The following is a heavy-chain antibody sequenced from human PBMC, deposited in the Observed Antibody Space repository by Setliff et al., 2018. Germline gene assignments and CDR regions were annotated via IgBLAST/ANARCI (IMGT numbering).Heavy chain of an antibody. D-gene: IGHD6-19*01. CDR1: GFIFSNYW. CDR2: ISGSSSSI. V-gene: IGHV3-48*01. Sequence: PGGSLRLSCTASGFIFSNYWITWVRQAPGKGLEWVSSISGSSSSIYYADSVKGRFTISRDNAKNSLYLQMNSLRAEDTAVYYCAKNTEWLGDSYDAFDSWGQGTMVTVSS. J-gene: IGHJ3*02. CDR3: AKNTEWLGDSYDAFDS.